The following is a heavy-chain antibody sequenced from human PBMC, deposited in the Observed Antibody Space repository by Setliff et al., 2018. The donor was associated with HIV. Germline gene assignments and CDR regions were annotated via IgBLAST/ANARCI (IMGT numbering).Heavy chain of an antibody. V-gene: IGHV1-2*06. CDR1: GYTFTAYY. Sequence: WASVKVSCKASGYTFTAYYIHWVRQAPGHGLQLMGRIEPSSGGTNYIQKFQGRVTITRDTSIYTVYMELTGLTSDDTAVYYCARDHVSASIAAVPGYWGQGTLVTVSS. J-gene: IGHJ4*02. D-gene: IGHD6-13*01. CDR3: ARDHVSASIAAVPGY. CDR2: IEPSSGGT.